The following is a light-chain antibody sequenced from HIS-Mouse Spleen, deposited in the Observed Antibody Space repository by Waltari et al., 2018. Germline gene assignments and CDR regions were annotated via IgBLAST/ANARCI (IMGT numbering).Light chain of an antibody. CDR1: SCSISSHY. J-gene: IGLJ2*01. Sequence: NFMLTQPHSSSDPPVKTVTISCTGSSCSISSHYLQSYQQRPGSAPTTVIYEDNQRPSGVPDRFSGSIDSSSNSASLTISGLKTEDEADYYCQSYDSSNVVFGGGTKLTVL. CDR3: QSYDSSNVV. V-gene: IGLV6-57*02. CDR2: EDN.